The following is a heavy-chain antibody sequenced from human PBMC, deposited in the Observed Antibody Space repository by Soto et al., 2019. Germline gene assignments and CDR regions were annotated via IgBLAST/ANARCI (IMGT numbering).Heavy chain of an antibody. D-gene: IGHD3-10*01. CDR3: ARASITMVRGVELNWFDP. Sequence: EVQLVESGGGLVQPGGSLRLSCAASGFTFSSYWMHWVRQAPGKGLVWVSRINSDGSSTSYADSVKGRFTISRDNAKNTLYLQMNSLRAEDTAVYYCARASITMVRGVELNWFDPWGQGTLVTVSS. V-gene: IGHV3-74*01. CDR2: INSDGSST. CDR1: GFTFSSYW. J-gene: IGHJ5*02.